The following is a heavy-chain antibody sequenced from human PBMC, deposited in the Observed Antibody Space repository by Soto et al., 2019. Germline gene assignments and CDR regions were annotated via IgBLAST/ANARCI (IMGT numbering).Heavy chain of an antibody. CDR3: ARGGIAAAGNYGMDV. CDR2: INHSGST. Sequence: PLETLSLTCAVYGGSFSGYYWSWIRQPPGKGLEWIGEINHSGSTNYNPSLKSRVTISVDTSKNQFSLKLSSVTAADTAVYYCARGGIAAAGNYGMDVWGQGTTVTVSS. D-gene: IGHD6-13*01. J-gene: IGHJ6*02. CDR1: GGSFSGYY. V-gene: IGHV4-34*01.